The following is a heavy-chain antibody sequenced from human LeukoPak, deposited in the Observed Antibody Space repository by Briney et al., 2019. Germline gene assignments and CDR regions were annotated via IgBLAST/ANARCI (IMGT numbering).Heavy chain of an antibody. CDR3: AGDFGHGRGSDY. J-gene: IGHJ4*02. CDR2: ISSSGHSI. D-gene: IGHD3-16*01. V-gene: IGHV3-11*01. Sequence: GGSLRLSCAASGFTFSGFYMSWIRQAPGKGLECVSYISSSGHSIYYADSVKGRFTISRDNTKTSLYLQMNSLRADDAALYYCAGDFGHGRGSDYWGQGTLVTVSS. CDR1: GFTFSGFY.